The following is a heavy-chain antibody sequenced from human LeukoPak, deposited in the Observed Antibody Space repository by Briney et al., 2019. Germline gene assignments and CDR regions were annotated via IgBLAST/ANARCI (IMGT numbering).Heavy chain of an antibody. D-gene: IGHD6-19*01. V-gene: IGHV3-7*05. CDR3: ARVGVAVDTDAFDI. CDR1: GFTFSSYW. CDR2: IKQDGSEK. J-gene: IGHJ3*02. Sequence: GSSRLSCAASGFTFSSYWMSWVGQAPGKGLEWVANIKQDGSEKYYVDSVKGRFTISRDNAKNSLYLQMNSLRDEDMAVYYCARVGVAVDTDAFDIWGQGIIVTVSS.